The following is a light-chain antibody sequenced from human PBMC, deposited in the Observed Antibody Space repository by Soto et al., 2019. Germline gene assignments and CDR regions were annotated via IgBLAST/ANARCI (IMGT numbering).Light chain of an antibody. Sequence: QSVLTQPPSVSGAPGQRVTISCTGSSSNIGAGYDVHWYQQHPGKAPKLLIYGNSNRPSGVPDRFSGSKSGTSASLAITGLQAADEAAYYCQSSDSSLSGWVFGGGTQLTVL. V-gene: IGLV1-40*01. CDR2: GNS. CDR1: SSNIGAGYD. J-gene: IGLJ3*02. CDR3: QSSDSSLSGWV.